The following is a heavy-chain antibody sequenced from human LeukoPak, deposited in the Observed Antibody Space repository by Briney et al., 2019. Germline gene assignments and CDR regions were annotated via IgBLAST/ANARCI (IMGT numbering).Heavy chain of an antibody. V-gene: IGHV4-30-2*01. CDR2: IYHSGST. CDR3: ARGFFMFLRQKPPRFGESPYDV. CDR1: GGSISSGGYS. Sequence: PPQTLSLTCAVSGGSISSGGYSWSWIRQPPGKGLEWIGYIYHSGSTYYNPSLKSRVTISVDRSKNQFSLKLSSVTAADTAVYYCARGFFMFLRQKPPRFGESPYDVWGQGTTVTVSS. J-gene: IGHJ6*02. D-gene: IGHD3-10*01.